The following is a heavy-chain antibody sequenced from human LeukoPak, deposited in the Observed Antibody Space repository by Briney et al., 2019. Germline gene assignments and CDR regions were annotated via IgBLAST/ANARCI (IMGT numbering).Heavy chain of an antibody. Sequence: ASVKVSCKASGYTLTSYYMHWVRQAPGQGLEWMGIINPSGGSTSYAQKFQGRVTMTRDTSTSTAYMELSSLRSEDTAVYYCARDHRITMVRGVSYFDYWGQGTLVTVSS. V-gene: IGHV1-46*03. CDR2: INPSGGST. D-gene: IGHD3-10*01. CDR1: GYTLTSYY. J-gene: IGHJ4*02. CDR3: ARDHRITMVRGVSYFDY.